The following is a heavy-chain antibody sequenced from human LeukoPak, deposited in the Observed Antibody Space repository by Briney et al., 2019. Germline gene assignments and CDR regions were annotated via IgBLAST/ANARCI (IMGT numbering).Heavy chain of an antibody. D-gene: IGHD3-10*01. Sequence: PSETLSLTCAVYGGSFSGYYWSWIRQPPGKGLEWIGSIYHSGSTYYNPSLKSRVTISVDTSKNQFSLKLSSVTAADTAVYYCARRLGRKFGERFYYYHYMDVWGKGTTVTISS. J-gene: IGHJ6*03. CDR1: GGSFSGYY. CDR3: ARRLGRKFGERFYYYHYMDV. CDR2: IYHSGST. V-gene: IGHV4-34*01.